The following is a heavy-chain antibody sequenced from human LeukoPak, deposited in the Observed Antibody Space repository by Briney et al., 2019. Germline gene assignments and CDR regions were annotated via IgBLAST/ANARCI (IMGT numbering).Heavy chain of an antibody. J-gene: IGHJ3*01. CDR1: GGSLSGHY. Sequence: SETLSLTCTVSGGSLSGHYWSWIRQPPGKRLEWIGYVSYTGRTKYNPSLQSRVTISIDTSKSQFSLKLASVTSADTAVYSCARLLDNDISGGPDTFDVWGQGTTVIVSS. V-gene: IGHV4-59*11. D-gene: IGHD3-22*01. CDR3: ARLLDNDISGGPDTFDV. CDR2: VSYTGRT.